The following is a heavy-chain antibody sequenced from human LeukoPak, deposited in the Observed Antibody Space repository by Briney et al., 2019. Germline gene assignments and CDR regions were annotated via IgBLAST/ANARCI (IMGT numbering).Heavy chain of an antibody. V-gene: IGHV1-18*04. CDR1: GYSFTSYW. J-gene: IGHJ4*02. Sequence: GESLKISCKGSGYSFTSYWIGWVRQAPGQGLEWMGWISAYNGNTNYAQKLQGRVTMTTDTSTSTAYMELRSLRSDDTAVYYCARVGSYSSGWYYWGQGTLVTVSS. D-gene: IGHD6-19*01. CDR2: ISAYNGNT. CDR3: ARVGSYSSGWYY.